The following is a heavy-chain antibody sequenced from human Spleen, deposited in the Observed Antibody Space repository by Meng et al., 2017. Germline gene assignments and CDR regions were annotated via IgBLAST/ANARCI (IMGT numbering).Heavy chain of an antibody. Sequence: GESLKISCAASGFTFDDYGMSWVRQAPGTGLEWVSGINWNGGSTGYADSVKGRFTISRDNSKNTLYLQMNSLRAEDTAVYYCAKGFTVTTTYDYWGQGTLVTVSS. CDR3: AKGFTVTTTYDY. D-gene: IGHD4-17*01. CDR2: INWNGGST. V-gene: IGHV3-20*04. J-gene: IGHJ4*02. CDR1: GFTFDDYG.